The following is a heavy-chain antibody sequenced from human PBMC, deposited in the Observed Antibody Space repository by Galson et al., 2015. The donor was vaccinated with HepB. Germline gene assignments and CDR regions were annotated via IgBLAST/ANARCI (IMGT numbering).Heavy chain of an antibody. Sequence: SLRLSCAASGFTFGDYAMSWFRQAPGKGLEWVGFIRSKAYGGTTEYAASVKGRFTISRDDSKSIAYLQMNSLKTEDTAVYYCTRGRIQLWLDWYFDLWGRGTLVTVSS. CDR1: GFTFGDYA. CDR2: IRSKAYGGTT. J-gene: IGHJ2*01. D-gene: IGHD5-18*01. V-gene: IGHV3-49*03. CDR3: TRGRIQLWLDWYFDL.